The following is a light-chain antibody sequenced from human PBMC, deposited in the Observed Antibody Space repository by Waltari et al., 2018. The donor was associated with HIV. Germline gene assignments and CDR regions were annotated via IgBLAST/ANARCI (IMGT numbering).Light chain of an antibody. Sequence: ERGMTKSPATLSVAPGERASFSSRASESRGKNLAWYQHKPGQAHRLLIYGASIRTAGTPARFSGGGSGTDFTLTVTIVQSEDFAVYYCHQYKDWPVTFGQGTRLDIK. CDR1: ESRGKN. CDR3: HQYKDWPVT. V-gene: IGKV3D-15*03. CDR2: GAS. J-gene: IGKJ5*01.